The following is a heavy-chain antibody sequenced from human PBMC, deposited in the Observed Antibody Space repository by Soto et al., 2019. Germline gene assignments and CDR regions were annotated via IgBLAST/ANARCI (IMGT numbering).Heavy chain of an antibody. CDR3: ARGNVVAIDY. V-gene: IGHV4-59*12. CDR2: IYFSGST. CDR1: GGSMTNYY. J-gene: IGHJ4*02. Sequence: SETLSLTCTVSGGSMTNYYWNWIRQPPGKGLEWIGYIYFSGSTNYNPSLKCRVAMSLDTSKNQFSLKLRSVTAADTAVYYCARGNVVAIDYWGQGTLVTVSS. D-gene: IGHD2-21*01.